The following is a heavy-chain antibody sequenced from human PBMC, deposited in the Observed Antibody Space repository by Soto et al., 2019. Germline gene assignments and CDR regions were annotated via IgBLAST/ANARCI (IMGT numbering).Heavy chain of an antibody. J-gene: IGHJ4*02. D-gene: IGHD3-22*01. V-gene: IGHV4-59*02. Sequence: PSETLSLTCNVSGGSVSGYHWSWIRQPPGKGLEWIGYIYYSGSTNYNPSLKSRVTISVDTSKNQFSLKLSSVTAADTAVYYCEREGYYDSSGYQHRGTNGSGYWGQGTLVTVSS. CDR3: EREGYYDSSGYQHRGTNGSGY. CDR1: GGSVSGYH. CDR2: IYYSGST.